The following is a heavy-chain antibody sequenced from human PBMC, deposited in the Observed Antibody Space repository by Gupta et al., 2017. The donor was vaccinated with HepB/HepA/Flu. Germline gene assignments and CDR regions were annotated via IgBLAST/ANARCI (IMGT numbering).Heavy chain of an antibody. CDR3: ARPLYDFWSSWNVRLDY. Sequence: QVQLVESGGGVVQPGRSVGLSCAASRFIFSTYAMHWVRQAPGKGLEWVALVSYDGTIKYYADSVKGRFTISRDIPKNTLYLQMSSLRVEDTAVYYCARPLYDFWSSWNVRLDYWGQGALVTVSS. V-gene: IGHV3-30-3*01. D-gene: IGHD3-3*01. J-gene: IGHJ4*02. CDR2: VSYDGTIK. CDR1: RFIFSTYA.